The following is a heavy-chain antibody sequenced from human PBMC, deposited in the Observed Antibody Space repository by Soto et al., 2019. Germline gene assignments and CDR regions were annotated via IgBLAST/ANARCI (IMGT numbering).Heavy chain of an antibody. Sequence: ALRLSCAASGFPFTTYGMHWVRQAPDKGLEWLAVIWANGINKYYADSVRGRFTISRDNSKNTLDLQMNNLRAEDTALYYCVRERGPFDAFDIWGHGTMVTVSS. V-gene: IGHV3-33*01. CDR3: VRERGPFDAFDI. J-gene: IGHJ3*02. CDR1: GFPFTTYG. CDR2: IWANGINK.